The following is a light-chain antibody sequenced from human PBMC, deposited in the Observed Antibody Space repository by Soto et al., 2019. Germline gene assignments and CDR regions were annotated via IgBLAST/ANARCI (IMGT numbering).Light chain of an antibody. CDR1: QGISSA. CDR3: LQFNSYPLT. V-gene: IGKV1-13*02. CDR2: DAS. Sequence: AIQLTQSPSSLSASVGDRVTITCRASQGISSALAWYQQKQGKDPQLLIYDASSLESGVPSRFSGSGSGTDFTLTISSLQPEDVATYYCLQFNSYPLTFGGGTKVEIK. J-gene: IGKJ4*01.